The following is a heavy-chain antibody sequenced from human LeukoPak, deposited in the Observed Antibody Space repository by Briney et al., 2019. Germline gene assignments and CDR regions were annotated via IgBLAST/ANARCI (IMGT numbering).Heavy chain of an antibody. D-gene: IGHD3-3*01. V-gene: IGHV3-15*01. Sequence: GGSLRLSCAASGFTFSNAWMSWVRQAPGKGLEWVGRIKSKTDGGTTDYAAPVKGRFTISRDDSKNTLYLQTNSLKTEDTAVYYCTTELLTYYDFWSGYSYWFDPWGQGTLVTVSS. CDR1: GFTFSNAW. CDR3: TTELLTYYDFWSGYSYWFDP. CDR2: IKSKTDGGTT. J-gene: IGHJ5*02.